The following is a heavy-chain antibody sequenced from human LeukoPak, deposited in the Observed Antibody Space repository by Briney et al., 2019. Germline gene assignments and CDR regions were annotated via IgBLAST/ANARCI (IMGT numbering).Heavy chain of an antibody. V-gene: IGHV4-38-2*02. Sequence: SETLSLTCTVFGSSINSVYSWGWIRQPPGKGLEWIGSIYHNGNTYYNSSLKSRVTISVHTSEYQFSLKLSSVTAADTAVYYCASYKTYYDSSGNPFDYWGQGTLVTASS. CDR1: GSSINSVYS. J-gene: IGHJ4*02. CDR3: ASYKTYYDSSGNPFDY. D-gene: IGHD3-22*01. CDR2: IYHNGNT.